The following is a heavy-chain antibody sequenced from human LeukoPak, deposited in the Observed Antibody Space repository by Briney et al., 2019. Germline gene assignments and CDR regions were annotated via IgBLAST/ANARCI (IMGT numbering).Heavy chain of an antibody. J-gene: IGHJ4*02. CDR2: ISAYNGNT. Sequence: GASVKVSCKASGYTFTSYGISWVRQAPGQGLEWMGWISAYNGNTNYAQKLQGRVTMTTDTSTSTAYMELRSLRSDDTAVYYCARDDGSGGSCVSCVYWGQGTLVTVSS. D-gene: IGHD2-15*01. CDR3: ARDDGSGGSCVSCVY. CDR1: GYTFTSYG. V-gene: IGHV1-18*01.